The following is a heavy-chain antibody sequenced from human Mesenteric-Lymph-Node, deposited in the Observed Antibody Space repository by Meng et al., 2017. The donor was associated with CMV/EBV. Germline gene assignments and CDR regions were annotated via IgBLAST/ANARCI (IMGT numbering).Heavy chain of an antibody. J-gene: IGHJ6*02. CDR3: ARTRGYYGSGFLDV. D-gene: IGHD3-10*01. CDR1: GDSISISSYY. Sequence: GSLRLSCTVSGDSISISSYYWGWIRQPPRKGLEWIGSIYYSGSTYYNPSLKSRVTISVDTSKNQFSLKLISVTAADTAVYYCARTRGYYGSGFLDVWGQGTTVTVSS. CDR2: IYYSGST. V-gene: IGHV4-39*07.